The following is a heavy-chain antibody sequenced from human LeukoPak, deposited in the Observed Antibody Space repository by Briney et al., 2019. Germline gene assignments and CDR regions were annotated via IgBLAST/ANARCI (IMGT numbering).Heavy chain of an antibody. Sequence: GRSLTLSCAASEFAFTTYGMHWVRQAPGKGLEWVAVIWYDGSNKYYADSVKGRFTISRDNSKNTLYLQMNSLRAEDTAVYYCARVDRSDYGDYVGIDYWGQGTLVTVSS. J-gene: IGHJ4*02. V-gene: IGHV3-33*01. CDR3: ARVDRSDYGDYVGIDY. CDR2: IWYDGSNK. D-gene: IGHD4-17*01. CDR1: EFAFTTYG.